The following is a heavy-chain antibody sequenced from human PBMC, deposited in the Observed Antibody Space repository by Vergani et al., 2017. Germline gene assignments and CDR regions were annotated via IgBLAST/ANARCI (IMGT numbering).Heavy chain of an antibody. CDR2: VSGSSATP. J-gene: IGHJ4*02. CDR3: TKGSRGYTGYFFDY. D-gene: IGHD5-12*01. Sequence: VQLQESGPGLVKPSETLSLTCTVSGGSISSYYWSWIRQPPGKGLEWVSSVSGSSATPYYADSVKGRFIISRDNSKNTLHLQMNSLRADDTAVYYCTKGSRGYTGYFFDYWGQGTLATVSS. V-gene: IGHV3-23*01. CDR1: GGSISSYY.